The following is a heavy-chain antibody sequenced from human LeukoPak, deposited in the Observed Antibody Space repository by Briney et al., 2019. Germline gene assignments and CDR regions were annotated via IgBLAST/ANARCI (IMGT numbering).Heavy chain of an antibody. CDR3: AKDFRIGYSAHFDY. CDR1: GFTFRSHA. V-gene: IGHV3-23*01. D-gene: IGHD2-21*01. J-gene: IGHJ4*02. CDR2: IYENGGTT. Sequence: GGSLRLSCVGSGFTFRSHAMSWVRQAPEKGLEFVSGIYENGGTTYYADPVKGRYSISRDNSKNTLYLQMDSLRGEDTAVYYCAKDFRIGYSAHFDYWGQGALVTVSS.